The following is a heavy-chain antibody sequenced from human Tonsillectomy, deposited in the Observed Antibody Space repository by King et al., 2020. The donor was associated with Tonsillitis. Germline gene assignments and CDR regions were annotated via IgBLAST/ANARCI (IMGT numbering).Heavy chain of an antibody. D-gene: IGHD6-19*01. J-gene: IGHJ5*02. Sequence: VQLVESGGGLVQPGRSLRLSCAASGFTFDDYAMHWVRQAPGKGLEWVSGISWNSGSIGYADSVKGRFTISRDNAKNSLYLQMNSLRAEDTALYYCAKDIESDWAVAGTWFDPWGQGTLVTVSS. CDR3: AKDIESDWAVAGTWFDP. V-gene: IGHV3-9*01. CDR2: ISWNSGSI. CDR1: GFTFDDYA.